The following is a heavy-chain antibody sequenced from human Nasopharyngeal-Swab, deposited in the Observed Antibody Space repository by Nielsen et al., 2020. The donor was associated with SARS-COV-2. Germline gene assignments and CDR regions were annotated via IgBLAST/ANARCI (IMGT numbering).Heavy chain of an antibody. V-gene: IGHV3-23*01. CDR2: ISGSGGST. CDR3: AKRPTGSTFGD. J-gene: IGHJ4*02. CDR1: GFTFSSYA. D-gene: IGHD3-16*01. Sequence: GEPLKISCAASGFTFSSYAMSWVRQAPGKGLEWVSAISGSGGSTYYADSVKGRFTISRDNSKNTLYLQMNSLRAEDTAVYYCAKRPTGSTFGDWGQGTLVTVSS.